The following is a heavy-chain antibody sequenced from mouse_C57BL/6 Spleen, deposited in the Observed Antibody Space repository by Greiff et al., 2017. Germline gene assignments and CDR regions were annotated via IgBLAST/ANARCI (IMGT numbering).Heavy chain of an antibody. Sequence: QVQLQQPGPELVKPGASVKFSCKASGYAFTSSWMNWVKQRPGQGLEWIGRIDPGDGYTNYNGKFKGKATLTADTSSSTAYMQLSSLTSEDSAVYYCARRKEAQGQFADWGKGTVVTVSA. V-gene: IGHV1-82*01. CDR3: ARRKEAQGQFAD. CDR2: IDPGDGYT. J-gene: IGHJ3*01. CDR1: GYAFTSSW.